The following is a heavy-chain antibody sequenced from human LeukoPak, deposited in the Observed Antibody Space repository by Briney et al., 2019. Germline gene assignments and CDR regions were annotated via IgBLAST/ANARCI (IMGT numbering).Heavy chain of an antibody. CDR2: IYYSGST. V-gene: IGHV4-59*08. CDR1: GGSISSYY. CDR3: ARHLVYGDYFPNYYYGMDV. J-gene: IGHJ6*02. Sequence: PSETLSLTCTVSGGSISSYYWSWIRQPPGKGLEWIGYIYYSGSTNYNPSLKSRVTISADTSKNQFSLKLSSVTAADTAVYYCARHLVYGDYFPNYYYGMDVWGQGTTVTVSS. D-gene: IGHD4-17*01.